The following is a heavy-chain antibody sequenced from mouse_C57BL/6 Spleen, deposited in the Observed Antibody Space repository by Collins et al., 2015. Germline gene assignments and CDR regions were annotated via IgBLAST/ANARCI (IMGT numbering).Heavy chain of an antibody. Sequence: QVQLQQSGAELVKPGTSVKISCKASGYAFSSYWMNWVKQRPGKGLEWIGQIYPGDGDTNYNGKFKGKATLTADKSSSTAYMQLSSLTSEDSAVYFCARGGTAQAGFAYWGQGTLVTVSA. D-gene: IGHD3-2*02. CDR3: ARGGTAQAGFAY. J-gene: IGHJ3*01. V-gene: IGHV1-80*01. CDR1: GYAFSSYW. CDR2: IYPGDGDT.